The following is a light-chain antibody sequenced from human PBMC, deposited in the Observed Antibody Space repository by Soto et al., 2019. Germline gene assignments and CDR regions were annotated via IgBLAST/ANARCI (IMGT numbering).Light chain of an antibody. CDR1: SSDVGGYNY. V-gene: IGLV2-14*01. CDR3: SSYTSTSTPLV. J-gene: IGLJ1*01. CDR2: EVS. Sequence: QSVLTQPASVSGSPGHSITISCTGTSSDVGGYNYVSWYQQHPGKAPKLMVYEVSNRPSGVSNRFSGAKSGNTASLTISGLQAEDEADYYCSSYTSTSTPLVFGTGTKVTVL.